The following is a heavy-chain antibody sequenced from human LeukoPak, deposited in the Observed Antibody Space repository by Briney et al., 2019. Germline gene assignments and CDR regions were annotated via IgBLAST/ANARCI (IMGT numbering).Heavy chain of an antibody. CDR2: INHSGST. V-gene: IGHV4-34*01. D-gene: IGHD5-12*01. CDR3: ARHGRSIVATIIYYYYYMDV. Sequence: SETLSLTCAVHGGSFSGDYWSWIRQPPGKGLEWTGEINHSGSTNYNPSLKSRVTISVDTSKNHFSLKLSSVTAADTAVYYCARHGRSIVATIIYYYYYMDVWGKGTTATISS. CDR1: GGSFSGDY. J-gene: IGHJ6*03.